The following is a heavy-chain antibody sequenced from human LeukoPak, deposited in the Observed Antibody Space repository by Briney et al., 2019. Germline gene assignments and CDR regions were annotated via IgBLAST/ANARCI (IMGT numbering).Heavy chain of an antibody. CDR2: ISSSSSYI. Sequence: GGSLRLSCAASGFTFSSYSMNWVRQAPGKGLEWVSSISSSSSYIYYADSVKGRFTISRDNAKNSLYLQMNSLRAEDTAVYYCARESIFDAFDIWGQGTMVTVSS. CDR3: ARESIFDAFDI. V-gene: IGHV3-21*01. J-gene: IGHJ3*02. D-gene: IGHD2/OR15-2a*01. CDR1: GFTFSSYS.